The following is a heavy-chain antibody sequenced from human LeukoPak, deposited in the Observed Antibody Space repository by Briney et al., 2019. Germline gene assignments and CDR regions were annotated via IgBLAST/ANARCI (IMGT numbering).Heavy chain of an antibody. V-gene: IGHV1-2*02. Sequence: ASVKDSCKASGYTFTGYYMHWVRQAPGQGLAWMGWINPNSGCTNYAQKLQGRVTMTRDTSISTAYMDLSRLISDDTAVYSCAKDVVPAATRYYYGMDVWGQGTPVTVSS. J-gene: IGHJ6*02. D-gene: IGHD2-2*01. CDR1: GYTFTGYY. CDR2: INPNSGCT. CDR3: AKDVVPAATRYYYGMDV.